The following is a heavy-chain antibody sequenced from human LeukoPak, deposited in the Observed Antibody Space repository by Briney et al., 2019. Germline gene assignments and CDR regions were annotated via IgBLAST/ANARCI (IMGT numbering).Heavy chain of an antibody. V-gene: IGHV3-30*18. J-gene: IGHJ4*02. CDR3: AKDKFVPTYYYDGSGYTFDY. CDR1: GFTFSSYG. CDR2: ISYDGSNK. Sequence: GGSLRLSCAASGFTFSSYGMHWVRQAPGKGLEWVAVISYDGSNKYYADSVKGRFTISRDNSKNTLYMQMNSLRAEDTAVYYCAKDKFVPTYYYDGSGYTFDYWGQGTLVTVSS. D-gene: IGHD3-22*01.